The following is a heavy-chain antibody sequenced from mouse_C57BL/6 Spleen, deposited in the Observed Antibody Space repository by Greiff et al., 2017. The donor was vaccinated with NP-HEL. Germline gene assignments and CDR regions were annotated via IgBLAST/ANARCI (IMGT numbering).Heavy chain of an antibody. J-gene: IGHJ4*01. CDR1: GYTFTSYW. V-gene: IGHV1-64*01. CDR3: ARGGNPYAMDY. D-gene: IGHD2-1*01. CDR2: IHPNSGST. Sequence: QVQLQQPGAELVKPGASVKLSCKASGYTFTSYWMHWVKQRPGQGLEWIGMIHPNSGSTKYNEKFKSKATLTVDKSSSTAYMQLSSLTSEDSAVYSCARGGNPYAMDYWGQGTSVTVSS.